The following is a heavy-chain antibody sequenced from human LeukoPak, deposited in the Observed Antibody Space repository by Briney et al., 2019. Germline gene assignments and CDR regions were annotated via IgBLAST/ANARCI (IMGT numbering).Heavy chain of an antibody. CDR1: GFTFSSYS. Sequence: PGGSLRLSCAASGFTFSSYSMNWVRQAPGKGLEWVSSISSSSSYIYYADSVKGRFTISRDNAKNSLYLQMNSLRAEDTAVYYCARWGSGGASGDYYYHYYMDVWGKGTTVTVSS. D-gene: IGHD2-15*01. V-gene: IGHV3-21*01. CDR2: ISSSSSYI. J-gene: IGHJ6*03. CDR3: ARWGSGGASGDYYYHYYMDV.